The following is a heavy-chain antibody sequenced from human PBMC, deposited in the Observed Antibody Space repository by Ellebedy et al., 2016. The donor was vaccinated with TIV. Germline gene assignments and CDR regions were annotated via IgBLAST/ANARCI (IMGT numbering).Heavy chain of an antibody. V-gene: IGHV3-21*01. CDR3: ARQQLVDFYYYYYGMDV. CDR1: GFTFSSYS. CDR2: ISSSSSYI. D-gene: IGHD6-13*01. J-gene: IGHJ6*02. Sequence: GGSLRLSXAASGFTFSSYSMNWVRQAPGKGLEWVSSISSSSSYIYYADSVKGRFTISRDNAKNSLYLQMNSLRAEDTAVYYCARQQLVDFYYYYYGMDVWGQGTTVTVSS.